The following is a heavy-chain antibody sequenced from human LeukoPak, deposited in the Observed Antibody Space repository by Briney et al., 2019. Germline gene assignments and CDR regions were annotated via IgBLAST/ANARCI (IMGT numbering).Heavy chain of an antibody. CDR3: ARLRSKYWFDP. CDR2: ITSSGNTM. V-gene: IGHV3-48*03. Sequence: PGGSLRLSCADSGFTFSSYEMNWVRQAPGKGLEWVSFITSSGNTMYYADSVKGRFTISRDNAKNSLYLQMNSLRADDTAVYYCARLRSKYWFDPWGQGTLVTVSS. J-gene: IGHJ5*02. D-gene: IGHD4-11*01. CDR1: GFTFSSYE.